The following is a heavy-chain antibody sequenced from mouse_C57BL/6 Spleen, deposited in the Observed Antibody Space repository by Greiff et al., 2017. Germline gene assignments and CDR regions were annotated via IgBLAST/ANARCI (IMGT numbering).Heavy chain of an antibody. V-gene: IGHV1-69*01. J-gene: IGHJ3*01. CDR2: IDPSDSYT. CDR3: ARGTKFAY. CDR1: GYTFTSYW. Sequence: VQVVESGAELVMPGASVKLSCKASGYTFTSYWMHWVKQRPGQGLEWIGEIDPSDSYTNYNQKFKGKSTLTVDKSSSTAYMQLSSLTSEDSAVYYCARGTKFAYWGQGTLVTVSA. D-gene: IGHD1-3*01.